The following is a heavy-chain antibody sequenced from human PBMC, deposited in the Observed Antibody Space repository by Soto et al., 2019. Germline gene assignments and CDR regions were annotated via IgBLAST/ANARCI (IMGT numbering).Heavy chain of an antibody. CDR2: MYHSGTT. V-gene: IGHV4-4*02. CDR1: GGSIASDNW. CDR3: ARASASSMLRGVIIN. Sequence: QVQLPESGPGLVRPSGTLSLTCTFSGGSIASDNWWTWVRQPPGRGLEWIGEMYHSGTTNYSPSLKSRVTILIDESKNQFSLKLTSVTAADTARYYCARASASSMLRGVIINWGQGTLVTVSS. D-gene: IGHD3-10*01. J-gene: IGHJ4*02.